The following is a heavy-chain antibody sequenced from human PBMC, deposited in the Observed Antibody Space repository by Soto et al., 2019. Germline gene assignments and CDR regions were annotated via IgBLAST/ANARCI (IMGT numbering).Heavy chain of an antibody. V-gene: IGHV4-34*01. CDR1: GGSFSGYY. J-gene: IGHJ4*02. D-gene: IGHD3-22*01. CDR3: ARGRRYYDSSGYYPLDY. CDR2: INHSGST. Sequence: PSETLFLTCAVYGGSFSGYYWSWIRQPPGKGLEWIGEINHSGSTNYNPSLKSRVTISVDTSKNQFSLKLSSVTAADTAVYYCARGRRYYDSSGYYPLDYWGQGTLVTVSS.